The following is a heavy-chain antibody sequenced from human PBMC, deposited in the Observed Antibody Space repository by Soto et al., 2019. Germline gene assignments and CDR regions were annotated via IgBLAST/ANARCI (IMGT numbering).Heavy chain of an antibody. CDR2: IYYSGST. J-gene: IGHJ3*02. V-gene: IGHV4-39*01. CDR3: ARHVNLLLWFGELFGAFDI. CDR1: GGSISSSSYY. Sequence: SETLSLTCTVSGGSISSSSYYWGWIRQPPGKGLEWIGSIYYSGSTYYNTSLKSRVTISVDTSKNQFSLKLSSVTAADMAVYYCARHVNLLLWFGELFGAFDIWGQGTMVTVSS. D-gene: IGHD3-10*01.